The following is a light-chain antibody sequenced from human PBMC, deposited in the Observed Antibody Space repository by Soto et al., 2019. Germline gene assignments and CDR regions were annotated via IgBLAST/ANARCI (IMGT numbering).Light chain of an antibody. CDR2: AAS. J-gene: IGKJ4*01. CDR1: QDIGGR. Sequence: MQMAQAPSSVCSTVGDIITITCRASQDIGGRLAWYQQKPGKAPKLLIYAASSLQSGVHSRFSGSGSGTDFSLTTSGLEPEARPSCYCQQANSFPPSFGGGTKVDIK. V-gene: IGKV1-12*01. CDR3: QQANSFPPS.